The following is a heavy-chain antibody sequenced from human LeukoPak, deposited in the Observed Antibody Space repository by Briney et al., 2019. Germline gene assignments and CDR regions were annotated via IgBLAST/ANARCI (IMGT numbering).Heavy chain of an antibody. Sequence: GGSLRLSCAASGFTFSVYSMNWVRHAPGKGLEWISYMTSDSRTIYYADSVRGRFTISRDNAKQSLYLDLNSLRVDDMAVYYCARSTEWYADYWGQGAPVTVSS. V-gene: IGHV3-48*01. D-gene: IGHD3-3*01. J-gene: IGHJ4*02. CDR3: ARSTEWYADY. CDR1: GFTFSVYS. CDR2: MTSDSRTI.